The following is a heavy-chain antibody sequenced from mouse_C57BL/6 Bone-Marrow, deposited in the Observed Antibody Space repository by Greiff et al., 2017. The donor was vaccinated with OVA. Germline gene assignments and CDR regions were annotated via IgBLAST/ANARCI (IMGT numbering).Heavy chain of an antibody. CDR3: AGYYYPRGTYYAMDY. CDR1: GFSLSTFGMG. V-gene: IGHV8-8*01. J-gene: IGHJ4*01. Sequence: QVTLKESGPGILQPSQTLSLTCSFSGFSLSTFGMGVGWIRQPSGKGLEWLAHIWWDDDKYYNPALKSRLTISKDTSKNQVFLKIANVDTADTATYDCAGYYYPRGTYYAMDYWGQGTSVTVSS. CDR2: IWWDDDK. D-gene: IGHD1-1*01.